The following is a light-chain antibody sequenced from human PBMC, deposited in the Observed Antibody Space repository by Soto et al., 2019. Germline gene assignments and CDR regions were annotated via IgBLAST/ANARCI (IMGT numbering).Light chain of an antibody. CDR1: QSISTN. CDR2: GAS. Sequence: EIVMTQSPATLSVSPGERATLSCRASQSISTNLAWYHQKPGQAPRLLIYGASTRATGIPDRFSGSGSGTEFPLTIRSLQSEDFAVYSCQQYNSWPRTFGQGTKVEVK. CDR3: QQYNSWPRT. J-gene: IGKJ1*01. V-gene: IGKV3-15*01.